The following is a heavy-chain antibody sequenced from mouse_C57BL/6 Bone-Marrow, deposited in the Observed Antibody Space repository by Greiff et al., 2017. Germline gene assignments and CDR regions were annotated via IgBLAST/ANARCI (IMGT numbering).Heavy chain of an antibody. D-gene: IGHD2-1*01. CDR1: GYTFTSYW. CDR3: ARANGYYGNYGDD. J-gene: IGHJ2*01. Sequence: QVQLQQPGAELVRPGTSVKLSCKASGYTFTSYWMNWVKQRPGQGLEWIGVIDPSASYTTYNQKFKGKATVTVDTSSSTASMQLISLTSEDSAVYYCARANGYYGNYGDDWGQGTTLTVSS. CDR2: IDPSASYT. V-gene: IGHV1-59*01.